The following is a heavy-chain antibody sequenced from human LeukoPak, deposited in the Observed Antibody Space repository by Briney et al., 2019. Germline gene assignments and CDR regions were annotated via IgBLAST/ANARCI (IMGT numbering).Heavy chain of an antibody. D-gene: IGHD5-24*01. CDR1: GGSISNYY. V-gene: IGHV4-59*01. CDR2: IYYSGST. CDR3: ARAVEMASFWSCDY. J-gene: IGHJ4*02. Sequence: SETLSLTCTVSGGSISNYYWSWIRQPPGKGLEWIGYIYYSGSTNYNPSLKSRVTISVDTSKNQFSLKLSSVTAADTAVYYCARAVEMASFWSCDYWGQGTLVTVSS.